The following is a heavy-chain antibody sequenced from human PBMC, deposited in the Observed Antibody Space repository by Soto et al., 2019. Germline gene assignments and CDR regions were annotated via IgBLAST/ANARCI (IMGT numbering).Heavy chain of an antibody. V-gene: IGHV4-34*01. CDR2: INHSGST. CDR3: ASSPVKNPKRYCSGGSCYYNY. CDR1: GGSFSGYY. Sequence: PSETLSLTCAVYGGSFSGYYWSWIRQPPGKGLEWIGEINHSGSTNYNPSLKSRVTISVDTSKNQFSLKLSSVTAADTAVYYCASSPVKNPKRYCSGGSCYYNYWGQGTLVTVSS. J-gene: IGHJ4*02. D-gene: IGHD2-15*01.